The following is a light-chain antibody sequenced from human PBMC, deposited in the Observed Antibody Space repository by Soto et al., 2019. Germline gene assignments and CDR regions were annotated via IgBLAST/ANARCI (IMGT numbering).Light chain of an antibody. J-gene: IGKJ1*01. CDR2: GAS. Sequence: EIVMTQSPATLSVSPGERATLSCRASQSISSNLAWYQQKPGQAPRLLIYGASTRATGIPARFSGSGSGGEFTLTISSLQSEDFAVYYCQHYNNWPPWTLGPGTKVEIK. V-gene: IGKV3-15*01. CDR3: QHYNNWPPWT. CDR1: QSISSN.